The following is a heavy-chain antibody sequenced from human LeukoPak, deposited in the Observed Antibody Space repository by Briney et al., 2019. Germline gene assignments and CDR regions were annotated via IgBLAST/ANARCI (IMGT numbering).Heavy chain of an antibody. J-gene: IGHJ4*02. D-gene: IGHD2-2*02. CDR2: IYYSGST. Sequence: PSQTLSLTCTVSGGFISSYYWSWIRQPPGKGLEWIGSIYYSGSTYYNPSLKSRVTISVDTSKNQFSLKLSSVTAADTAVYYCARVREGYCSSTSCYMVAAWVYFDYWGQGTLVTVSS. CDR1: GGFISSYY. V-gene: IGHV4-59*05. CDR3: ARVREGYCSSTSCYMVAAWVYFDY.